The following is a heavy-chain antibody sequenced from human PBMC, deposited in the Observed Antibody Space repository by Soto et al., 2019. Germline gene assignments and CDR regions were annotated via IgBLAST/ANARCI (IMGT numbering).Heavy chain of an antibody. CDR2: TRNKANSYTT. J-gene: IGHJ4*02. Sequence: EVQLVESGGGLVQPGGSLRLSCAASGFTFSDHYMDWVRQAPGKGLEWVGRTRNKANSYTTEYAASVKGRFTISRDDSTNSLYLQMNSLKTADTAVYYCARVDTAMVTDYWGQGTLVTVSS. CDR3: ARVDTAMVTDY. V-gene: IGHV3-72*01. D-gene: IGHD5-18*01. CDR1: GFTFSDHY.